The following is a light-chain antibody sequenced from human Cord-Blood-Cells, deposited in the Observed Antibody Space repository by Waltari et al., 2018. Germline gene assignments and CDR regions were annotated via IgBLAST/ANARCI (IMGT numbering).Light chain of an antibody. J-gene: IGLJ1*01. Sequence: QSALTQPASVSRSPAPPITIACTATSSAVGGYNYVSWYHQHPGKAPKLMIYDVSKRPSRVSNRFPGSKSGNTASLTISGLHAEDEADYYCSSYTSSSTLVFGTGTKVTVL. CDR2: DVS. CDR1: SSAVGGYNY. V-gene: IGLV2-14*01. CDR3: SSYTSSSTLV.